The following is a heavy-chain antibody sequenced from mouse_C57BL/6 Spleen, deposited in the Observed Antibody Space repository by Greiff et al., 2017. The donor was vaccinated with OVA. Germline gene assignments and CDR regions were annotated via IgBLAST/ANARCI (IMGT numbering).Heavy chain of an antibody. Sequence: QVQLKQSGAELVKPGASVKMSCKASGYTFTTYPIEWMKQNHGKSLEWIGNFHPYNDDTKYNEKFKGKATLTVEKSSSTVYLELSRLTSDDSAVYYCARGIYYGNYRWYFDVWGTGTTVTVSS. CDR2: FHPYNDDT. CDR1: GYTFTTYP. V-gene: IGHV1-47*01. D-gene: IGHD2-1*01. CDR3: ARGIYYGNYRWYFDV. J-gene: IGHJ1*03.